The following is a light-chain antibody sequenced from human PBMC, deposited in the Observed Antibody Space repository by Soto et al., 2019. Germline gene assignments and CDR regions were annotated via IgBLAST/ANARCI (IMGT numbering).Light chain of an antibody. J-gene: IGLJ2*01. CDR3: AAWDDSLNGVV. Sequence: QSVLTQPPSASGTPGQRVTISCSGSSSDIGSNFVNWYQQLPGTAPKLLIYSNDQRPSGVPDRFSGSKSGTSASLAISGLQSEDEADYFCAAWDDSLNGVVFGGGTKVTVL. CDR1: SSDIGSNF. V-gene: IGLV1-44*01. CDR2: SND.